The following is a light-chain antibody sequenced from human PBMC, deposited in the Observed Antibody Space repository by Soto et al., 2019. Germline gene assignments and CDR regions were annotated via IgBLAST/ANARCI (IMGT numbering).Light chain of an antibody. Sequence: EVVLTQSPGTLSLSPGERATLSCRASQRVSSNKFAWYQQKPGQAPRLLIYSTSNRATGIPDSFRGSGSWTDFTLTISRLEPEDSAVYYCQQYGDSQTFGQGTKGDIK. J-gene: IGKJ1*01. CDR3: QQYGDSQT. CDR1: QRVSSNK. CDR2: STS. V-gene: IGKV3-20*01.